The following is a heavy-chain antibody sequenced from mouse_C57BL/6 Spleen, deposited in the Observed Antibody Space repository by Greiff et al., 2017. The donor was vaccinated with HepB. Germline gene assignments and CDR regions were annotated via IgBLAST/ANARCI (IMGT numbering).Heavy chain of an antibody. D-gene: IGHD4-1*01. J-gene: IGHJ2*01. CDR1: GYSFTGYY. V-gene: IGHV1-43*01. CDR3: ARNWPYYFDY. CDR2: INPSTGGT. Sequence: VQLQQSGPELVKPGASVKISCKASGYSFTGYYMHWVKQSSEKSLEWIGEINPSTGGTSYNQKFKGKATLTVDKSSSTAYMQLKSLTSEDSAVYYCARNWPYYFDYWGQGTTLTVSS.